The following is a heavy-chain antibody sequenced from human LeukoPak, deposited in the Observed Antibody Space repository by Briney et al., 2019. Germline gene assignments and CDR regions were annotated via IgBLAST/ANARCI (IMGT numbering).Heavy chain of an antibody. CDR3: ARADADVDTDPHVFNI. D-gene: IGHD5-18*01. Sequence: SETLSLTCAVSGASIRNGPYSWNWIRQPPGRGLEWIGNIFYSGNTYSNPSLKSRITLSMNTSKSQFSLKLTSATAADTAVYYCARADADVDTDPHVFNIWGQGTMVTVSS. CDR1: GASIRNGPYS. V-gene: IGHV4-30-4*07. J-gene: IGHJ3*02. CDR2: IFYSGNT.